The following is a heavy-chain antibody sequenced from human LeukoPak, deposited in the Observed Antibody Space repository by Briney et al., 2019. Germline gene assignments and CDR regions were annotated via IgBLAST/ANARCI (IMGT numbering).Heavy chain of an antibody. J-gene: IGHJ4*02. V-gene: IGHV3-48*04. CDR3: ARDRAFLRAYYFDY. D-gene: IGHD3-10*01. CDR1: GFTFSSYS. Sequence: GGSLRLSCAASGFTFSSYSMNWVRQAPGKGLEWVSYISSSSSTIYYADSVKGRFTISRDNAKNSLYLQMNSLRAEDTAVYYCARDRAFLRAYYFDYWGQGTLVTVSS. CDR2: ISSSSSTI.